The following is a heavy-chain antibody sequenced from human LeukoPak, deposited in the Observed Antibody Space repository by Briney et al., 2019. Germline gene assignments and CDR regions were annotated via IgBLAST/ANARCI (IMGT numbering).Heavy chain of an antibody. CDR2: IYTSGST. V-gene: IGHV4-61*02. J-gene: IGHJ6*03. CDR3: ARARSGGSSPYYYYYMDV. CDR1: GGSISSGSYY. D-gene: IGHD2-15*01. Sequence: PSESLSLACSVSGGSISSGSYYWSWIRQPAGKGLEWIGRIYTSGSTNYNPSLKSRVTISVDTSKNQFSLKLSSVTAADTAVYYCARARSGGSSPYYYYYMDVWGKGTTVTVSS.